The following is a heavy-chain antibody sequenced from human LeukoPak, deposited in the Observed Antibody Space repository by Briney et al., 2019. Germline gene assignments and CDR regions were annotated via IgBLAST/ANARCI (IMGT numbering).Heavy chain of an antibody. CDR1: GFTFSGYG. V-gene: IGHV3-30*02. Sequence: GGSLRLSSVASGFTFSGYGMHWVRQAPGKGLEWVAFIRYDGNKFYADSVKGRFTISRDYSKNTLCLQMNSLRGEDTAVYYCARGTSFDYWGQGTLVTVSS. J-gene: IGHJ4*02. D-gene: IGHD3-3*01. CDR2: IRYDGNK. CDR3: ARGTSFDY.